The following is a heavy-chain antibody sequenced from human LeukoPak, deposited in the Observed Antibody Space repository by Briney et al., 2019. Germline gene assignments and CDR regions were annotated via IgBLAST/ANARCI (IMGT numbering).Heavy chain of an antibody. V-gene: IGHV1-69*13. CDR3: ARDVIVVVPAALNWFDL. CDR1: GGTFSSYA. CDR2: IIPIFGTA. Sequence: SVKVSCKASGGTFSSYAISWVRQAPGQGLEWMGGIIPIFGTANYAQKFQGRVTITADESTSTAYMELSSLRSEDTAVYYCARDVIVVVPAALNWFDLWGQGTLVTVSS. D-gene: IGHD2-2*01. J-gene: IGHJ5*02.